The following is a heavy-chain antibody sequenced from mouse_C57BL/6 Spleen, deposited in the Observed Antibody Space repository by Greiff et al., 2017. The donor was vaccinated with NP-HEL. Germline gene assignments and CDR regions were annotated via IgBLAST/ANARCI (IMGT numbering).Heavy chain of an antibody. CDR1: GYTFTSYW. Sequence: VQLQQSGAELVKPGASVKLSCKASGYTFTSYWMQWVKQRPGQGLEWIGEIDPSDSYTNYNQKFKGKATLTVDTSSSTAYMQLSSLTSEDSAVYYCARRRDDSYFDYWGQGTTLTVSS. D-gene: IGHD2-4*01. CDR3: ARRRDDSYFDY. V-gene: IGHV1-50*01. CDR2: IDPSDSYT. J-gene: IGHJ2*01.